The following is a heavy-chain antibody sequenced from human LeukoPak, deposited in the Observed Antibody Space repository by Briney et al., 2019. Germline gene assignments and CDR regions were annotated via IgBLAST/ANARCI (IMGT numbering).Heavy chain of an antibody. D-gene: IGHD3-10*01. CDR3: ASDSGTTGEVKFGP. CDR1: GGSISSYY. Sequence: SETLSLTCTVSGGSISSYYWSWIRQPVGTALEWIGRSYTSGTITYNPSLKSRVTMSVDTSRNHTSLKLSSVTAADTAVYYCASDSGTTGEVKFGPWGQGTLVTVSS. CDR2: SYTSGTI. J-gene: IGHJ5*02. V-gene: IGHV4-4*07.